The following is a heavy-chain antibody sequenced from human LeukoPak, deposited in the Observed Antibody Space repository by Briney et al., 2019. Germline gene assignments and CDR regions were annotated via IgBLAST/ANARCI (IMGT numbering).Heavy chain of an antibody. CDR2: INPNSGGT. CDR1: GYTFTGYY. Sequence: ASVKVSCKASGYTFTGYYMHWVRQAPGQGLGWMGWINPNSGGTNYAQKFQGRVTMTRDTSISTAYMELSRLRSDDTAVYYCARLPLRYYYGSGSYYNGGYFDYWGQGTLVTVSS. CDR3: ARLPLRYYYGSGSYYNGGYFDY. D-gene: IGHD3-10*01. J-gene: IGHJ4*02. V-gene: IGHV1-2*02.